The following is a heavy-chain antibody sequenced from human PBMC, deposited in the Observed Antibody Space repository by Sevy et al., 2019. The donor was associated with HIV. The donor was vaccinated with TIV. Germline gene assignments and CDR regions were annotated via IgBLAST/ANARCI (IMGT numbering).Heavy chain of an antibody. J-gene: IGHJ4*02. CDR2: IYSDGST. D-gene: IGHD5-18*01. CDR1: GFSFIHEN. CDR3: ARGKSGYGYGLDY. Sequence: GGSLRLSCVASGFSFIHENMSWVRQAPGKGLEWVSVIYSDGSTYHADSVKGRFTISRDNSKNTLYLQMNSLRVEDTAVYYCARGKSGYGYGLDYWGQGTLVTVSS. V-gene: IGHV3-66*01.